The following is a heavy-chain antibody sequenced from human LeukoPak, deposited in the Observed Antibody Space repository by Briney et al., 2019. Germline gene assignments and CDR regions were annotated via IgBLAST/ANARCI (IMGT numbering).Heavy chain of an antibody. V-gene: IGHV3-53*05. J-gene: IGHJ6*02. CDR1: GFTFSSIH. Sequence: PGGSLRLSCAASGFTFSSIHMVWVRQAPGKGLEWVSVTYTGGNSYYADSVKGRFIISRDNSKNTLYLQMNSLRAEDTAVYYCARGDNVLRFLEWSPSTYGMDVWGQGTTVTVSS. D-gene: IGHD3-3*01. CDR2: TYTGGNS. CDR3: ARGDNVLRFLEWSPSTYGMDV.